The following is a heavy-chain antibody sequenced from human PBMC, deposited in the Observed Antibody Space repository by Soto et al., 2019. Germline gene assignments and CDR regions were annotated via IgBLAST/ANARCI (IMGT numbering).Heavy chain of an antibody. CDR1: GGTFSSYT. CDR2: IIPILGIA. V-gene: IGHV1-69*08. Sequence: QVQLVQSGAEVKKPGSSVKVSCKASGGTFSSYTISWVRQAPGQGLEWMGRIIPILGIANYAQKFQGRVTITADKSTSTAYMELSSLRSEDTAVYYCARDPAVTPNGGYYYGMDVWGQGTTVTVSS. J-gene: IGHJ6*02. CDR3: ARDPAVTPNGGYYYGMDV. D-gene: IGHD4-17*01.